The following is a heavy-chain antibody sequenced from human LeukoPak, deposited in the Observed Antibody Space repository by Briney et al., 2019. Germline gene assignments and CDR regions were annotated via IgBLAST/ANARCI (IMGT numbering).Heavy chain of an antibody. CDR2: IYYSGST. D-gene: IGHD4-17*01. J-gene: IGHJ4*02. CDR1: GGSISSYY. Sequence: SETLSLTCTVSGGSISSYYWSWIRQPPGKGLKWIGYIYYSGSTNYNPSLKSRVTISVDTSKNQFSLKLSSVTAADTAVYYCARGAYGDYSLDYWGQGTLVTVSS. CDR3: ARGAYGDYSLDY. V-gene: IGHV4-59*01.